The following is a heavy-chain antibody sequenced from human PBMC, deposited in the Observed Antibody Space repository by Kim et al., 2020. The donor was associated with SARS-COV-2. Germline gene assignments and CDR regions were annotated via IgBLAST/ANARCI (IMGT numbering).Heavy chain of an antibody. V-gene: IGHV4-38-2*02. J-gene: IGHJ4*02. CDR3: TREPRIGSSWWPDY. CDR1: GYSISSGYY. CDR2: IYHSGST. Sequence: SETLSLTCTVSGYSISSGYYWGWIRQPPGKGLEWIGSIYHSGSTYYNPSLKSRVTISVDTSKNQFSLKLSSVTAADTAVYYCTREPRIGSSWWPDYWGQGTLVTVSS. D-gene: IGHD6-13*01.